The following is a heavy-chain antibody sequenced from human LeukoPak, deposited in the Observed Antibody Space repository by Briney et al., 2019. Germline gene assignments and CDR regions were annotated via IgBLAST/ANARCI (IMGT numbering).Heavy chain of an antibody. CDR2: ISSSSSTI. V-gene: IGHV3-48*01. Sequence: GGSLRLSCAASGFTFSSYSMTWVRQAPGKGLEWVSYISSSSSTIYYADSVKGRFTISRDNAKNSLYLQMSSLRAEDTAVYYCSVETQNAFDIWGQGTMVTVSS. J-gene: IGHJ3*02. CDR3: SVETQNAFDI. CDR1: GFTFSSYS.